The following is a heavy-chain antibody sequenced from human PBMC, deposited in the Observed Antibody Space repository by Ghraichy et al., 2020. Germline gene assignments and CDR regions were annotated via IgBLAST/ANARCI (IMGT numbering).Heavy chain of an antibody. Sequence: GESLNISCAASGFTFSSYSMNWVRRAPEKGLEWVSSISSSSSYIYYADSVKGRFTISRDNAKNSLYLQMNSLRAEDTAVYYCARGRSCPDYWGQGTLVTVSS. CDR1: GFTFSSYS. CDR2: ISSSSSYI. CDR3: ARGRSCPDY. J-gene: IGHJ4*02. V-gene: IGHV3-21*01. D-gene: IGHD3-10*01.